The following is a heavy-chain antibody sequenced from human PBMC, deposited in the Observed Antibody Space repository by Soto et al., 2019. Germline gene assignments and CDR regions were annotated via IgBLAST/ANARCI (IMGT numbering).Heavy chain of an antibody. D-gene: IGHD6-13*01. V-gene: IGHV3-21*02. Sequence: EVQLVESGGGLVKPGGSPRLSCAASGFIFSDYSMNWVRQSPGKGLEWVSSISGSRGYIYYGDSVKGRFTIYRDNAKNSVVLQMNTLRAEDMAVYYCARDWAAALDYWGPGTLVNVSS. CDR1: GFIFSDYS. CDR3: ARDWAAALDY. J-gene: IGHJ4*02. CDR2: ISGSRGYI.